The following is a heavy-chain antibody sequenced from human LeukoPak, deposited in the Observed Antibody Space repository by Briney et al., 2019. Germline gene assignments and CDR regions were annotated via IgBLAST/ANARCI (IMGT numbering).Heavy chain of an antibody. J-gene: IGHJ6*04. Sequence: GGSLRLSCTASGFRFNDYGMYWVRLPPQKGPEWVAIVWLDDSNENYADSVKGRFFISRKNDENTLFLHMNSLTGEDTAVYYCAKGRGPTPLGDAGADVWGKGTAVTVSA. CDR2: VWLDDSNE. D-gene: IGHD1-26*01. CDR1: GFRFNDYG. V-gene: IGHV3-33*06. CDR3: AKGRGPTPLGDAGADV.